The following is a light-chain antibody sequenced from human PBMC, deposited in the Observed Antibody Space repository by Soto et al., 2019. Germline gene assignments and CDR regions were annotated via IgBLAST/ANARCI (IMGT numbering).Light chain of an antibody. CDR3: QQYSSSPWT. J-gene: IGKJ1*01. CDR1: QSIGSSY. V-gene: IGKV3-20*01. CDR2: GAS. Sequence: ELVLTQSPGTLSLSPGEGATLSCRASQSIGSSYLAWYQQRPGQAPRLLIYGASTRATGIPDRFSGSGSGTDFTLSISRLEPEDVEVFYCQQYSSSPWTFGPGTKVEI.